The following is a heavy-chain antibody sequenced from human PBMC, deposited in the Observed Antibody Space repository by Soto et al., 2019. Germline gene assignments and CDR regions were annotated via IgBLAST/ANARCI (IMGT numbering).Heavy chain of an antibody. CDR3: ARQRGYSLGAFDI. Sequence: SETLSLTCTVSGGSIRSYYWTWIRQPPGKGLEWMGYVYHTGSSNYNPSLRSRVTISADTSKNQFSLKLTSATAADTAVYYCARQRGYSLGAFDIWGQGRMVTVSS. CDR1: GGSIRSYY. D-gene: IGHD5-12*01. V-gene: IGHV4-59*08. CDR2: VYHTGSS. J-gene: IGHJ3*02.